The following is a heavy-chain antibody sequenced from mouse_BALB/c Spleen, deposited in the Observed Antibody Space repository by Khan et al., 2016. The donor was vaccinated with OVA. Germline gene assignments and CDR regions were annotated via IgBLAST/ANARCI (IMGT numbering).Heavy chain of an antibody. CDR3: ARSVTITTVVATDFDY. D-gene: IGHD1-1*01. CDR1: GYSITSDYA. CDR2: ISYSGRT. J-gene: IGHJ2*01. V-gene: IGHV3-2*02. Sequence: EVQLQESGPGLVNPSQSLSLTCTVTGYSITSDYAWNWIRQFPGNKLEWMGYISYSGRTSYNPSLKSRISSTRDTSKDQVFLQLNSVTTEDTASYYCARSVTITTVVATDFDYWGQGTTLTVSS.